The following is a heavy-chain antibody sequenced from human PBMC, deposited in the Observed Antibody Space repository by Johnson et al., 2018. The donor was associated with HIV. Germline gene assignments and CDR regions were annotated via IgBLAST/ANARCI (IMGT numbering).Heavy chain of an antibody. CDR1: GFTFSSYA. CDR2: ISYDGSNK. V-gene: IGHV3-30-3*01. Sequence: VQLVESGGGVVQPGRSLRLSCAASGFTFSSYAMHWVRQAPGKGLEWVTIISYDGSNKFYADSVKGRFTISRDNSKNTLYLQMNSLRAEDTAVYYCARGGENYYGSGSYWNAFDIWGQGTMVTVSS. D-gene: IGHD3-10*01. CDR3: ARGGENYYGSGSYWNAFDI. J-gene: IGHJ3*02.